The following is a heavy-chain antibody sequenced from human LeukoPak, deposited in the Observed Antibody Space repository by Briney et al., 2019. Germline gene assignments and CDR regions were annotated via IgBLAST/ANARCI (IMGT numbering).Heavy chain of an antibody. J-gene: IGHJ3*02. CDR3: ASRSSGYADDAFDI. V-gene: IGHV4-39*07. Sequence: SETLSLTCTVSGGSISSSSYYWGWIRQPPGKGLEWIGSIYYSGSTYYNPSLKSRVTISVDTSKNQFSLKLSSVTAADTAVYYCASRSSGYADDAFDIWGQGTMVTVSS. D-gene: IGHD3-22*01. CDR1: GGSISSSSYY. CDR2: IYYSGST.